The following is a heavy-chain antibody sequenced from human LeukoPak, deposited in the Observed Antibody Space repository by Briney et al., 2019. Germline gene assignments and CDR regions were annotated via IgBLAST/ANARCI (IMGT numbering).Heavy chain of an antibody. CDR1: GGSISSSGYY. V-gene: IGHV4-39*07. CDR3: ARDGAYDYVWGSYRPPGPVDY. J-gene: IGHJ4*02. D-gene: IGHD3-16*02. Sequence: SETLSLTCTVSGGSISSSGYYWGWIRQPPGKGLEWIGSIYYSGSTYYNPSLKSRVTISVDTSKNQFSLKLSSVTAADTAVYYCARDGAYDYVWGSYRPPGPVDYWGQGTLVTVSS. CDR2: IYYSGST.